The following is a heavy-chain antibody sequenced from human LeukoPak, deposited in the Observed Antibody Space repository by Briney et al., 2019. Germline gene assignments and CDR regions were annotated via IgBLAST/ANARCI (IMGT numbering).Heavy chain of an antibody. Sequence: GGSLRLSCAASGFTVSGNYMSWVRQAPGKGLEWVSVIYSSGSTYYADSVKGRFTISRDNSKNTLYLQMNSLRPEDTAVYYCAREDKYYDSSGHAFDIWGQGTMVTVSS. V-gene: IGHV3-53*01. CDR1: GFTVSGNY. CDR2: IYSSGST. D-gene: IGHD3-22*01. CDR3: AREDKYYDSSGHAFDI. J-gene: IGHJ3*02.